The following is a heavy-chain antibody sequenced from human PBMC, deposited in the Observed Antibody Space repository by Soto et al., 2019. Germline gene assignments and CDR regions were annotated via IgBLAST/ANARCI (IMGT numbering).Heavy chain of an antibody. V-gene: IGHV4-59*08. CDR1: GGSIISYY. CDR3: ARHLTGYLYYFDY. D-gene: IGHD3-9*01. CDR2: IYYSGTT. J-gene: IGHJ4*02. Sequence: SETLSLTCTVSGGSIISYYWSWIRQPPGKGLEWIGYIYYSGTTNYNPSLKSRVTISVDTSKNQFSLKLSSVTAADTAVYYCARHLTGYLYYFDYWGQGTLVTVSS.